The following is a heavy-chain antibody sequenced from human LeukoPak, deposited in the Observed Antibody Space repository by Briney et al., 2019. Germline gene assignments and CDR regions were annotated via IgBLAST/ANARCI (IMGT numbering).Heavy chain of an antibody. J-gene: IGHJ4*02. CDR1: GFTFSSYD. CDR3: ARGGYCSSTSCYVFDY. Sequence: PGGSLRLSCAASGFTFSSYDMHWVRQATGKGLEWVSAIGTAGDTYYPGSVKGRFAISRENAKNSLYLQMNSPRAGDTAVYYCARGGYCSSTSCYVFDYWGRGTLVTVSS. D-gene: IGHD2-2*01. V-gene: IGHV3-13*01. CDR2: IGTAGDT.